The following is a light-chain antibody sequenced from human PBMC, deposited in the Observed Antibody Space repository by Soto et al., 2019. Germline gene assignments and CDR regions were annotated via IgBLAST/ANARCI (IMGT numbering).Light chain of an antibody. Sequence: QSVLTQPPSVSGAPGQRVTISCTGSSSNIGAGYDVHWYHQLPGTAPKFLIYGNNNRPSGVPDRFSGSKSGTSASLAITGLQAEDEADYYCQSFDSSLSGSIFGGGTKVTVL. V-gene: IGLV1-40*01. CDR2: GNN. CDR3: QSFDSSLSGSI. CDR1: SSNIGAGYD. J-gene: IGLJ2*01.